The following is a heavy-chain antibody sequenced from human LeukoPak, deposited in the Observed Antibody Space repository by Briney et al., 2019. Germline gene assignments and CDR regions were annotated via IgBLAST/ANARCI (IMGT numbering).Heavy chain of an antibody. V-gene: IGHV4-61*02. Sequence: LSDTLSHPHTVSWGPINSCIHLWICMPHPAGEPLEWIGRLYTSGSPNHTPPLKSRHPISVDTTKYQFSLKLSSVTAADTDVYYCARFQIPTGAFDIWGKGTMVTVSS. CDR1: WGPINSCIHL. D-gene: IGHD3-9*01. J-gene: IGHJ3*02. CDR2: LYTSGSP. CDR3: ARFQIPTGAFDI.